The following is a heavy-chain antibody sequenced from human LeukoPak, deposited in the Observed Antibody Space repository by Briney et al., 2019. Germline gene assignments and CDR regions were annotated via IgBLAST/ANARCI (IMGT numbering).Heavy chain of an antibody. CDR1: GFTFSSYG. J-gene: IGHJ6*03. Sequence: PGGSLRLSCAASGFTFSSYGMHWVRQAPGKGLEWVAFIRYDGSNKYYADSVKGRFTISRDNSKNTLYLQMNSLRAEDTAVYYCAKGGGGSGSYSLLKRTDYYYYMDVWGKGTTVTVSS. D-gene: IGHD3-10*01. CDR2: IRYDGSNK. V-gene: IGHV3-30*02. CDR3: AKGGGGSGSYSLLKRTDYYYYMDV.